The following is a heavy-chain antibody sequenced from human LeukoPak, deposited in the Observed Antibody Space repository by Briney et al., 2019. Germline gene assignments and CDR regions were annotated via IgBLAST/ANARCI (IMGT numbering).Heavy chain of an antibody. Sequence: SQTLSLTCAISGDSVSSSTTGWNWIRQSPSRGLEWLGRTHYESKWKNGYAESVKSRITINPDTSKNQFSLQLNSVTPEDTAVYFCARGFLMRGFDYWGQGTLVTVSS. CDR1: GDSVSSSTTG. CDR2: THYESKWKN. V-gene: IGHV6-1*01. CDR3: ARGFLMRGFDY. J-gene: IGHJ4*02.